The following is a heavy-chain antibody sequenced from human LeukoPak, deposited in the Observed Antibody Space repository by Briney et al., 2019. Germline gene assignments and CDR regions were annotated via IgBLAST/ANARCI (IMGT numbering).Heavy chain of an antibody. Sequence: GGSLRLSCAASRFTFSHYLMPWVRQAPGKGLVWVSRINSDESNTNSYADSVKGRFIISRDNAKNTLYLQMNSLRAEDTAVYFCGRGGNGIDIWGQGTTVIVSS. CDR2: INSDESNT. CDR1: RFTFSHYL. CDR3: GRGGNGIDI. V-gene: IGHV3-74*01. D-gene: IGHD2-8*01. J-gene: IGHJ3*02.